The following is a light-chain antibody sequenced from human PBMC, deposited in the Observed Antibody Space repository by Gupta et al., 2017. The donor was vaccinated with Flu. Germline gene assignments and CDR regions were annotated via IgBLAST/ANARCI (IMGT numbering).Light chain of an antibody. CDR3: QQRSNWPSIT. V-gene: IGKV3-11*01. J-gene: IGKJ4*01. Sequence: EIVLTQSPATLSLSPGERATLSCRASQSVRSYLAWYQQKPGQAPRLLIYDASNRATGIPARFSGSGSGKDLTLTISSREQEDFAGYYCQQRSNWPSITFGGGTKVEIK. CDR2: DAS. CDR1: QSVRSY.